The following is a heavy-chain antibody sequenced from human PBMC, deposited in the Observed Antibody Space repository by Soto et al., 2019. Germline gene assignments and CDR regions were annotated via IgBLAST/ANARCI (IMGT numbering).Heavy chain of an antibody. V-gene: IGHV3-23*01. J-gene: IGHJ4*02. CDR2: ISGSGGST. CDR3: ATENGYSSSWFEFDY. D-gene: IGHD6-13*01. Sequence: EVQLLESGGALVQPGGSLRLSCAASGFTFSSYAMSWVRQAPGKGLEWVSAISGSGGSTYYADSVKGRFTISRDNSKNTLYMQMNSLSAEDTAVYYCATENGYSSSWFEFDYWGQGTLVTVAS. CDR1: GFTFSSYA.